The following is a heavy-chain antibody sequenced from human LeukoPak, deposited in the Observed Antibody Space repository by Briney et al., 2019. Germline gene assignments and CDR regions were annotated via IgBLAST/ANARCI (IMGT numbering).Heavy chain of an antibody. CDR1: GYSFNSYW. J-gene: IGHJ5*02. CDR2: IYPGDSDT. V-gene: IGHV5-51*01. CDR3: ARRHRLNWFDP. Sequence: GESLKISCKGSGYSFNSYWIGWVRPMPGKGLEWMGIIYPGDSDTRYSPSFQGQVTISADKSISTAYLQWSSLKASDTAMYYCARRHRLNWFDPWGQGTLVTVSS.